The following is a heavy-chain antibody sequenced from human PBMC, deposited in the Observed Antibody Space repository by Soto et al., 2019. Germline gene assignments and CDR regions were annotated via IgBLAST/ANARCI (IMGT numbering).Heavy chain of an antibody. V-gene: IGHV1-69*12. CDR2: IIPIFGTA. D-gene: IGHD3-16*02. Sequence: QVQLVQSGAEVKKPGSSVKVSCKASGGTFSSYAISWVRQAPGQGLEWMGGIIPIFGTANYAQKFQGRVTITADESTSXXYXEXXSLRSEDTAVYSCAVTYYDYVWGSYRSPHKPEFDYWGQGTLVTVSS. J-gene: IGHJ4*02. CDR3: AVTYYDYVWGSYRSPHKPEFDY. CDR1: GGTFSSYA.